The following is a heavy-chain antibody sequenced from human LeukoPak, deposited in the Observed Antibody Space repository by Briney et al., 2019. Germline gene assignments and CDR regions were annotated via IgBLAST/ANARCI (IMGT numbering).Heavy chain of an antibody. J-gene: IGHJ6*03. D-gene: IGHD5-18*01. V-gene: IGHV3-30*18. CDR3: AKGIGQLWPNYYYYYMDV. CDR1: GFTFSSYG. Sequence: GGSLRLSCAASGFTFSSYGMHWVRQAPGKGLEWVAVISYDGSNKYYADSVKGRFTISRDNSKNTLYLQMNSLRAEDTAVYYCAKGIGQLWPNYYYYYMDVWGKGTTVTVSS. CDR2: ISYDGSNK.